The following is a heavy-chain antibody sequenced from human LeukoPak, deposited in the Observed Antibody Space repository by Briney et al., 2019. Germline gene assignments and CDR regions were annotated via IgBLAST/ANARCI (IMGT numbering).Heavy chain of an antibody. Sequence: GGSLRLSCAAPRFIFSGYGMHWVRQAPGKGLEWVAVIWYDGTERYYGESVKGRFSISRDNSKNTLYLQMNSLRAEDTAVYYCAKRPADCTSSSCPLINYYYYGMDVWGQGTTVTVSS. CDR2: IWYDGTER. D-gene: IGHD2-2*01. CDR1: RFIFSGYG. CDR3: AKRPADCTSSSCPLINYYYYGMDV. V-gene: IGHV3-33*03. J-gene: IGHJ6*02.